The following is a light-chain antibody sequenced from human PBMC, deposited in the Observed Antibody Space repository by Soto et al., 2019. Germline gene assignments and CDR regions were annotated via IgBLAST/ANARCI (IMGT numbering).Light chain of an antibody. J-gene: IGLJ3*02. V-gene: IGLV1-44*01. Sequence: QLVLTQPPSASGTPGQRVTISCSGSSSNIGSNTVTWYQQVPGTAPKLLIYSNNQRPSGVPDRFSGSKSGTSASLAISGLQSEDEADYYCAAWDDSLNGPVFGGGTKVTVL. CDR3: AAWDDSLNGPV. CDR1: SSNIGSNT. CDR2: SNN.